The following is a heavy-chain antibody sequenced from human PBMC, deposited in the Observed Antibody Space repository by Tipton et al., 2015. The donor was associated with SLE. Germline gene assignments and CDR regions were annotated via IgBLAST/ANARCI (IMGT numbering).Heavy chain of an antibody. D-gene: IGHD3-10*01. Sequence: TLSLTCTVYGGSFSGYYWSWIRQPPGRGLEWIGEINHSGSTNYNPSLKSRVTISVDTSKNQFSLKLSSVTAADTAVYYCARDHRMVRGRDWGQGTLVTVSS. V-gene: IGHV4-34*01. CDR3: ARDHRMVRGRD. CDR1: GGSFSGYY. CDR2: INHSGST. J-gene: IGHJ4*02.